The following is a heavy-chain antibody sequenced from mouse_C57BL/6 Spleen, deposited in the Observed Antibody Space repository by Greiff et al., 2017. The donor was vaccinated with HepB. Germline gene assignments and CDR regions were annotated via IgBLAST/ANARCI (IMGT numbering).Heavy chain of an antibody. V-gene: IGHV5-16*01. J-gene: IGHJ1*03. Sequence: EVKVVESEGGLVQPGSSMKLSCTASGFTFSDYYMAWVRQVPEKGLEWVANINYDGSSTYYLDSLKSRFIISRDNAKNILYLQMSSLKSEDTATYYCAREIYYYGSHWYFDVWGTGTTVTVSS. D-gene: IGHD1-2*01. CDR1: GFTFSDYY. CDR2: INYDGSST. CDR3: AREIYYYGSHWYFDV.